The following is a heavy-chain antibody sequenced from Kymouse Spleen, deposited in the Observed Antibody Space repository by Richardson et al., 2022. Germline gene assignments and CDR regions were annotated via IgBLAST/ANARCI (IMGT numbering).Heavy chain of an antibody. CDR1: GFTFSSYG. J-gene: IGHJ3*02. CDR2: IWYDGSNK. D-gene: IGHD6-6*01. Sequence: QVQLVESGGGVVQPGRSLRLSCAASGFTFSSYGMHWVRQAPGKGLEWVAVIWYDGSNKYYADSVKGRFTISRDNSKNTLYLQMNSLRAEDTAVYYCAREDIAARHHAFDIWGQGTMVTVSS. CDR3: AREDIAARHHAFDI. V-gene: IGHV3-33*01.